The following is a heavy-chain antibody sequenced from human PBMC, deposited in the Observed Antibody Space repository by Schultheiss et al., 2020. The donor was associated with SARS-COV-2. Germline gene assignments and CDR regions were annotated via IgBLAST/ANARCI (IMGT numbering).Heavy chain of an antibody. Sequence: GGSLRLSCAASGFTLSAYNMNWVRQAPGKGLEWVSAISGSGGSTYYADSVKGRFTISRDNAKNSLYLQMNSLRAEDTAVYYCAKGYSSSWYDYYYGMDVWGQGTTVTVSS. V-gene: IGHV3-23*01. CDR3: AKGYSSSWYDYYYGMDV. J-gene: IGHJ6*02. CDR2: ISGSGGST. D-gene: IGHD6-13*01. CDR1: GFTLSAYN.